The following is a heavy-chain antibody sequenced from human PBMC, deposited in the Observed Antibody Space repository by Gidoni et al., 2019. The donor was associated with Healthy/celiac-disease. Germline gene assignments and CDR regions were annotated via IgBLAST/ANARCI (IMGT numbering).Heavy chain of an antibody. CDR1: GGSFSGYY. J-gene: IGHJ6*02. D-gene: IGHD3-10*01. Sequence: QVQLQQWGAGLLKPSETLSLTCAVYGGSFSGYYWSWIRQPPGKGLEWIGEINHSGSTNYNPSLKSRVTISVDTSKNQFSLKLSSVTAADTAVYYCARVGSGSYYQNKYYYYYYGMDVWGQGTTVTVSS. CDR2: INHSGST. V-gene: IGHV4-34*01. CDR3: ARVGSGSYYQNKYYYYYYGMDV.